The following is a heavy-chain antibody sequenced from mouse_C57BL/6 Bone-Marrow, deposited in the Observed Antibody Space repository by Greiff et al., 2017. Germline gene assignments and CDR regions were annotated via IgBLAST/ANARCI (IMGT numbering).Heavy chain of an antibody. V-gene: IGHV14-1*01. Sequence: VQLQQSGAELVRPGASVKLSCTASGFNIKDYYLHWVKQRPEQGLEWIGRIDPEDGDPEYAPKFQGKATMTADTSSNTAYLQLSSLTSEDTAVYYCTTDPRYDGSRGYWGQGTTLTVSS. CDR1: GFNIKDYY. D-gene: IGHD1-1*01. J-gene: IGHJ2*01. CDR3: TTDPRYDGSRGY. CDR2: IDPEDGDP.